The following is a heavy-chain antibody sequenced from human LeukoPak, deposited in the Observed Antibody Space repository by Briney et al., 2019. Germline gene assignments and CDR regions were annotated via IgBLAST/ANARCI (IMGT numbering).Heavy chain of an antibody. CDR2: IYPADSDI. CDR3: ARQEYCSGGSCYTWFDP. D-gene: IGHD2-15*01. J-gene: IGHJ5*02. CDR1: GYSINNYW. V-gene: IGHV5-51*01. Sequence: GESLKISCKGSGYSINNYWIGWVRQMPGKGLEWMGIIYPADSDIRYSPSFQGQVTISADKSISTAYLQWSSLKASDTAMYYCARQEYCSGGSCYTWFDPWGQGTVVTVSS.